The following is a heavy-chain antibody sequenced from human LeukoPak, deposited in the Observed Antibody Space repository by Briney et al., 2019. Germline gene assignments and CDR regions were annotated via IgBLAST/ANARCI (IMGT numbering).Heavy chain of an antibody. CDR1: GFTFSIYT. Sequence: GGSLRLSCAASGFTFSIYTMNWVRQAPGKGLEWVSSLTGGGDGAHFADSVKGRFAISRDNSRGTLYLQMNRLRAEDTAVYYCAKSGWLEENWFDPWGQGTLVTVSS. D-gene: IGHD6-19*01. CDR3: AKSGWLEENWFDP. CDR2: LTGGGDGA. V-gene: IGHV3-23*01. J-gene: IGHJ5*02.